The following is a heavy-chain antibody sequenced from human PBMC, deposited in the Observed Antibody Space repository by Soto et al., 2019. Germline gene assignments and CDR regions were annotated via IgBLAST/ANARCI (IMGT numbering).Heavy chain of an antibody. CDR3: AKGPGDYGGNSGTNFDY. Sequence: SVKVSCKASGGTFSSYAISWVRQAPGQGLEWMGGIIPIFGTANYAQKFQGRVTITADESTSTAYMELSSLRSEDTAVYYCAKGPGDYGGNSGTNFDYWGQGTLVTVSS. J-gene: IGHJ4*02. CDR1: GGTFSSYA. CDR2: IIPIFGTA. V-gene: IGHV1-69*13. D-gene: IGHD4-17*01.